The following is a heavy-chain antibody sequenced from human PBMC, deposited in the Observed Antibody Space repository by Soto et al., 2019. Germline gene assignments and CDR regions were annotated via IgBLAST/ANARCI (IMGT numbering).Heavy chain of an antibody. J-gene: IGHJ6*02. D-gene: IGHD4-17*01. CDR3: ARDHRAAYGDWGEDSYYGMDV. Sequence: QVQLVQSGAEVKKPGASVKVSCKASGYTFTSYGISWVRQAPGQGLEWMGWISAYNGNTNYAQKLQGRVTMTTDTATSTAYMELRSLRSDDTAVYYCARDHRAAYGDWGEDSYYGMDVWGQGTTVTVSS. V-gene: IGHV1-18*01. CDR2: ISAYNGNT. CDR1: GYTFTSYG.